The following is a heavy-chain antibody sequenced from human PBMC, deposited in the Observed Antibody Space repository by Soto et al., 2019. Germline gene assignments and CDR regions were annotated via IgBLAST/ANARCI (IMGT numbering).Heavy chain of an antibody. CDR1: GGSISIYY. V-gene: IGHV4-4*07. Sequence: SETLSLTCTVSGGSISIYYWSWIRQPAGKGLEWIGRIYTSGSTNYNPSLKSRVTMSVDTSKNQFSLKLRSVTAADTAVYYCAKGRESSGWYLGWFDPWGQGTQVTVSS. CDR3: AKGRESSGWYLGWFDP. CDR2: IYTSGST. J-gene: IGHJ5*02. D-gene: IGHD6-19*01.